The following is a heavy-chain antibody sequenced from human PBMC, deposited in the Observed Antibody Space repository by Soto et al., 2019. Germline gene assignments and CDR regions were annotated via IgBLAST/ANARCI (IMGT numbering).Heavy chain of an antibody. Sequence: QVQLVESGGGVVQPGRSLRLSCAASGFTFSSYGMHWVRQAPGKGLEWVAVISYDGSNKYYADSVKGRFTISRDNSKSTLYLQMNSLRAEDTAVYYCAKEAAAGLQLYFDYWGQGTLVTVSS. CDR2: ISYDGSNK. CDR3: AKEAAAGLQLYFDY. D-gene: IGHD6-13*01. J-gene: IGHJ4*02. V-gene: IGHV3-30*18. CDR1: GFTFSSYG.